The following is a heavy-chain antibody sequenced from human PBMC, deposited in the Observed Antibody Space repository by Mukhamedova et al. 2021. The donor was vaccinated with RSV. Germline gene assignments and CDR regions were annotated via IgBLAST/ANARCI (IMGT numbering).Heavy chain of an antibody. CDR3: AREQSGSGWYDLYY. Sequence: WSWIRQPPGKGLEWIGYIYYSGSTNYNPSLKSRVTISVDTCKNQFSLKLSSVTAADTAVYYCAREQSGSGWYDLYYWGQGTLVT. J-gene: IGHJ4*02. V-gene: IGHV4-59*01. CDR2: IYYSGST. D-gene: IGHD6-19*01.